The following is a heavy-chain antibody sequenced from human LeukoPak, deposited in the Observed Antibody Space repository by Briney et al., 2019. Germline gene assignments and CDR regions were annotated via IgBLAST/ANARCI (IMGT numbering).Heavy chain of an antibody. V-gene: IGHV4-59*12. Sequence: SETLSLTCTVSGGSISSYYWSWIRQPPGKGLEWIGYIYYSGSTNYNPSLKSRVTISVNTSKNQFSLKLSSVTAADTALYYCARDSGTTGEVKFDPWGQGTLVTVSS. CDR2: IYYSGST. J-gene: IGHJ5*02. D-gene: IGHD3-10*01. CDR1: GGSISSYY. CDR3: ARDSGTTGEVKFDP.